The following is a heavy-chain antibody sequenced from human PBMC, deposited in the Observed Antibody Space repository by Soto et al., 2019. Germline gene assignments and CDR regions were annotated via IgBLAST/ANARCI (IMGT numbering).Heavy chain of an antibody. D-gene: IGHD3-22*01. Sequence: NGLEWIGYVSSTGSTNYNPSLKSRVTMSLDTSRNEFSLSLSSVTAADAAVYFCARYSPPKKSYNSNPGWFDPWGQRTLLS. V-gene: IGHV4-59*01. J-gene: IGHJ5*02. CDR2: VSSTGST. CDR3: ARYSPPKKSYNSNPGWFDP.